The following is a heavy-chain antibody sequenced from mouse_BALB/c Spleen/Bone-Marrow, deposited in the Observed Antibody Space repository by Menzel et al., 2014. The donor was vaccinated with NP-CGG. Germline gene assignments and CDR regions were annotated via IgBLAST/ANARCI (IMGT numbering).Heavy chain of an antibody. CDR1: GFNIKDYY. CDR2: IDPENGDT. Sequence: VQLQQPGAELVRSGASVKLSCTASGFNIKDYYIHWVKQRPEQGLEWIGWIDPENGDTEYAPKFQGKDTMTADTSSNTAYLQLSSLTSVDTAVYYCSDGNFYALDYWGQGTSVTVSS. CDR3: SDGNFYALDY. V-gene: IGHV14-4*02. J-gene: IGHJ4*01. D-gene: IGHD2-1*01.